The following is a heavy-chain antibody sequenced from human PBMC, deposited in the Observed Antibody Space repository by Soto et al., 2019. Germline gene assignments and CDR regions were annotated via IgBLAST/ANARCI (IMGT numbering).Heavy chain of an antibody. V-gene: IGHV3-30*18. CDR1: GFTFSSYG. CDR3: AKELVHYYDSSGSWGRDYYYYGMDV. J-gene: IGHJ6*02. D-gene: IGHD3-22*01. CDR2: ISYDGSNK. Sequence: GGSLRLSCAASGFTFSSYGMHWVRQAPGKGLEWVAVISYDGSNKYYADSVKGRFTISRDNSKNTLYLQMKSLRAEDTAVYYCAKELVHYYDSSGSWGRDYYYYGMDVWGQGTTVTVSS.